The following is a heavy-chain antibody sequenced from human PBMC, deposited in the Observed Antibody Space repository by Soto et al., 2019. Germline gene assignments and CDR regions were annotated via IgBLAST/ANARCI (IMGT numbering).Heavy chain of an antibody. V-gene: IGHV4-30-4*01. CDR3: ARVLVVVATIYLDY. J-gene: IGHJ4*02. D-gene: IGHD2-15*01. Sequence: QVQLQESGPGLVKPSQTLSLTCTVSGGSINSGHYYWSWIRQPPGKGLEWIGNIYYSGSTYYNPSLKSRVTISIDPSTHQFPLKLSSVTAADTAVYYCARVLVVVATIYLDYWGQGTLVTVSS. CDR2: IYYSGST. CDR1: GGSINSGHYY.